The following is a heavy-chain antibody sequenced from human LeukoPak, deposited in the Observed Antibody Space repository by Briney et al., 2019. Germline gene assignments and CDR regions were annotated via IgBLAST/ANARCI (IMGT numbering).Heavy chain of an antibody. CDR1: GFPFSSYA. D-gene: IGHD3-10*01. CDR2: ISGSGGST. V-gene: IGHV3-23*01. CDR3: AKWFGELWPRDGMDV. Sequence: GGSLRLSWAASGFPFSSYAMSWVRQAPGEGLEWVSAISGSGGSTYYADSVKGRFTISRDNSKNTLYLQMNSLRAEDTAGYYCAKWFGELWPRDGMDVWGQGTTVTVSS. J-gene: IGHJ6*02.